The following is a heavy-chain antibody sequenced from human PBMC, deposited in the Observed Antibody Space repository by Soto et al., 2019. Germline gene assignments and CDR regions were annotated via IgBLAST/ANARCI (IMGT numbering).Heavy chain of an antibody. CDR3: ARDRVVRGETAYDYYGMDV. CDR2: ISYDGSNK. V-gene: IGHV3-30-3*01. CDR1: GFTFSSYA. Sequence: QVQLVESGGGVVQPGRSLRLSCAASGFTFSSYAMHWVRQAPGKGLEWVAVISYDGSNKYYADSVKGRFTISRDNSKNTLYLQMNSLRAEDTAVYYCARDRVVRGETAYDYYGMDVWGQGTTVTVSS. D-gene: IGHD3-10*01. J-gene: IGHJ6*02.